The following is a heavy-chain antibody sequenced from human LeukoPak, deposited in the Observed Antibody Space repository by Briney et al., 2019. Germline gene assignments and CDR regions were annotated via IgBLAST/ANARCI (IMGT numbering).Heavy chain of an antibody. CDR3: ASRFEWLSSIDY. D-gene: IGHD3-3*01. CDR2: ISHDRSSE. CDR1: GFTFANYA. Sequence: GGSLRLSCAASGFTFANYAMHWVRQAPGKGLEWVALISHDRSSEYYGDSMKGRFTISRDNSRNTFYLQMNSLRAEDKAVYYCASRFEWLSSIDYWGQGTLVTVS. V-gene: IGHV3-30*03. J-gene: IGHJ4*02.